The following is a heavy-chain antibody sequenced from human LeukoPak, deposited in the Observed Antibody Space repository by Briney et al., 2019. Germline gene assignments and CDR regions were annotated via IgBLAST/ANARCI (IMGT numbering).Heavy chain of an antibody. CDR2: IDYSGST. Sequence: SETLSLTCTVSGGSISTYYWSWIRQPPGKGLEWLGYIDYSGSTNYNPSLKSRVTISVDASKNQFSLRLSSVTAADTATYYCARVGQGCFDLWGRGTLVTVSS. CDR1: GGSISTYY. J-gene: IGHJ2*01. V-gene: IGHV4-59*01. CDR3: ARVGQGCFDL.